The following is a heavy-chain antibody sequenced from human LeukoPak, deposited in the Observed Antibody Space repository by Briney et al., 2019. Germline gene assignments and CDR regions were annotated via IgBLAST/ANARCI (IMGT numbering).Heavy chain of an antibody. CDR1: GGSFSGYY. CDR2: INHSGST. CDR3: ARGSGWYGYGY. Sequence: SETLSLTCAVYGGSFSGYYWSWIRQPPGKGLEWIGEINHSGSTNYNPSLKSRVTISVDTPKNQFSLKLSSVTAADTAVYYCARGSGWYGYGYWGQGTLVTVSS. V-gene: IGHV4-34*01. D-gene: IGHD6-19*01. J-gene: IGHJ4*02.